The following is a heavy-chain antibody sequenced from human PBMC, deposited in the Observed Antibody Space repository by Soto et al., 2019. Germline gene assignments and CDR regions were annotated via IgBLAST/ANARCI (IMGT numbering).Heavy chain of an antibody. CDR3: AREPTAPSADRRPFDY. J-gene: IGHJ4*02. CDR2: IWYDGSNK. CDR1: GFTFSSYG. D-gene: IGHD6-13*01. Sequence: PGESLKISCAASGFTFSSYGMHWVRQAPGKGLEWVAVIWYDGSNKYYADSVKGRFTISRDNSKNTLYLQMNSLRAEDTAVYYCAREPTAPSADRRPFDYWGQGTLVTVSS. V-gene: IGHV3-33*01.